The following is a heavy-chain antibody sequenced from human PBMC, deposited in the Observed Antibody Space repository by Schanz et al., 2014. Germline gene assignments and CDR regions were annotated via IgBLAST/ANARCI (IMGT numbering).Heavy chain of an antibody. CDR1: GFTFSDYY. D-gene: IGHD3-22*01. CDR2: ISSSGTTI. CDR3: AKDPSHGDYDYYFDY. J-gene: IGHJ4*02. V-gene: IGHV3-11*01. Sequence: VQLVESGGGLVKPGGSLRLSCAASGFTFSDYYMSWIRQAPGKGLEWVSYISSSGTTIYYADSVKGRFTISRDNSKNTLYLQMNSLRAEDTAVYYCAKDPSHGDYDYYFDYWGQGTLVTVSS.